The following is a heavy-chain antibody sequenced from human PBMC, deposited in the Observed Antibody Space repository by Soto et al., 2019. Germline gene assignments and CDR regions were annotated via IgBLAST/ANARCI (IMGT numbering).Heavy chain of an antibody. J-gene: IGHJ5*02. CDR1: GFNFSNHW. CDR3: ARESGDWPLNWFDP. D-gene: IGHD2-21*02. CDR2: ITSDGKSK. V-gene: IGHV3-74*01. Sequence: VGSLRLSCAASGFNFSNHWMHWVRQRPAEGLVWVSRITSDGKSKAYAASVKGRFAISRDNAKNTLYLQMNGLTAEDTAVYYCARESGDWPLNWFDPWGQGTLVTVSS.